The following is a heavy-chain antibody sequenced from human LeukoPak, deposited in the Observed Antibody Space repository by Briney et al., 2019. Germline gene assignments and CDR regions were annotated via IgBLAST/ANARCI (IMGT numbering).Heavy chain of an antibody. Sequence: GGSLRLSCAASGFTFSSYSMNWVRQASGKGLEWVSSISSSSSYIYYADSVKGRFTISRDNAKNSLYLQMNSLRAEDTAVYYCARDPRGYSGYDNYYYYMDVWGKGTTVTVSS. V-gene: IGHV3-21*01. D-gene: IGHD5-12*01. J-gene: IGHJ6*03. CDR3: ARDPRGYSGYDNYYYYMDV. CDR1: GFTFSSYS. CDR2: ISSSSSYI.